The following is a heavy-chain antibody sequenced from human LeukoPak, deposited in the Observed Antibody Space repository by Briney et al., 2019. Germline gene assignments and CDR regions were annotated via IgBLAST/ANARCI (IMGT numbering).Heavy chain of an antibody. CDR2: IYTTGMT. D-gene: IGHD3-16*02. Sequence: PSETLSLTCSVSGGSINSYWWSWIRQPAGKGLEFICRIYTTGMTNYNPSLKSRVSMSVDTSKNKFSLVLRSVTAADTAVYFCARAGYTISSYRFDYWGQGALVTVSS. CDR3: ARAGYTISSYRFDY. CDR1: GGSINSYW. J-gene: IGHJ4*02. V-gene: IGHV4-4*07.